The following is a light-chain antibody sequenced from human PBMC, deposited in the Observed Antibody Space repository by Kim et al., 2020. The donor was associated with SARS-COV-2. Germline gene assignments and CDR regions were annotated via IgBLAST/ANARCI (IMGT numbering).Light chain of an antibody. CDR3: QSTDRSDIWV. J-gene: IGLJ3*02. CDR1: ALPRKY. V-gene: IGLV3-25*03. Sequence: VSTGQTARITCSGDALPRKYSYWYQQKPGQAPVLVIYKDIERPSGIPERFSGSSLGTTVTLTISGVQAEDEADYYCQSTDRSDIWVFGGGTKLTVL. CDR2: KDI.